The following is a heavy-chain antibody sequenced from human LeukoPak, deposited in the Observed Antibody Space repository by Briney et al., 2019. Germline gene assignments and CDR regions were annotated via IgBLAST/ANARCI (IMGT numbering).Heavy chain of an antibody. D-gene: IGHD6-19*01. Sequence: SETLSLTCTVSGGSISSSSYYWGWIRQPPGKGLEWIGSIYYSGSTYYNPSLKSRITISVDTSKNQFSLKLSSVTAADTAAYYCARELAVAGTVTHRFDPWGQGTLVTVSS. V-gene: IGHV4-39*07. CDR1: GGSISSSSYY. J-gene: IGHJ5*02. CDR3: ARELAVAGTVTHRFDP. CDR2: IYYSGST.